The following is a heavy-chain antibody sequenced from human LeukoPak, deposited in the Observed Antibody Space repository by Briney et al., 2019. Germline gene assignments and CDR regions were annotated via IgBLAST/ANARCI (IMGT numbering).Heavy chain of an antibody. CDR2: ISWDGGST. J-gene: IGHJ4*02. Sequence: GGSLRLSCAASGFTFDDYAMHWVRQAPGKGLEWVSLISWDGGSTYYADSVKGRFTISRDNSKNTLYLQMNSLRAEDTAVYYCAKDDGSGWSFFDYWGQGTLVTVSS. V-gene: IGHV3-43D*03. CDR1: GFTFDDYA. CDR3: AKDDGSGWSFFDY. D-gene: IGHD6-19*01.